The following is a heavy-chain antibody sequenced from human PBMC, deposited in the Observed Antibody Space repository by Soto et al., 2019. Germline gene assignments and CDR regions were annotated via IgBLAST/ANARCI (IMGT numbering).Heavy chain of an antibody. CDR2: INHSGST. CDR1: GGSFSGYY. J-gene: IGHJ3*02. D-gene: IGHD3-9*01. CDR3: ARALKCLSGNTAPHDAFDI. Sequence: ASETLSLTCAVYGGSFSGYYWSWIRQPPGKGLEWIGEINHSGSTNYNPSLKSRVTISVDTSKNQFSLKLSSVTAADTAVYYCARALKCLSGNTAPHDAFDIWGQGTMVSVSS. V-gene: IGHV4-34*01.